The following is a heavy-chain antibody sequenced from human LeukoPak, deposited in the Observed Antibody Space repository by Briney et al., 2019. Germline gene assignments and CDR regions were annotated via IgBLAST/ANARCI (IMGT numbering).Heavy chain of an antibody. CDR1: GFTFSTFG. Sequence: GGSLRLSCATAGFTFSTFGIHWVRQTPGKGLEWAAAIQSDGSKQYYGDSVKGRFTISRDSSKNTVYLQMNSLRDEDTAVYYCAREIVVGPIDYWGQGTLVTVSS. D-gene: IGHD1-26*01. CDR2: IQSDGSKQ. V-gene: IGHV3-33*01. CDR3: AREIVVGPIDY. J-gene: IGHJ4*02.